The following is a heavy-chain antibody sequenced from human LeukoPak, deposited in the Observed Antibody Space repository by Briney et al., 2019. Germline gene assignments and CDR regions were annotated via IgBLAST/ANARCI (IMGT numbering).Heavy chain of an antibody. D-gene: IGHD2-2*01. CDR1: GFTFETYW. J-gene: IGHJ4*02. Sequence: GGSLRLSCVASGFTFETYWMSWVRQAPGKGLEWPANIKHDGREKYYVDSVKGRFTISRDNAKASVYLHMNSLRVEDTAIYYCARVRFPADCWGQGTLVTVSS. CDR3: ARVRFPADC. CDR2: IKHDGREK. V-gene: IGHV3-7*01.